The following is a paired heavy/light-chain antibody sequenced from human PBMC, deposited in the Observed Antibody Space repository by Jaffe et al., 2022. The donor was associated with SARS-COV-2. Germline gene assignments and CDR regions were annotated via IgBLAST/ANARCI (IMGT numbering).Light chain of an antibody. CDR2: LGS. J-gene: IGKJ4*01. CDR3: MQALQTPT. Sequence: DIVMTQSPLSLPVTPGEPASISCRSSQSLLQSNGYNYLDWYLQKPGQSPQLLIYLGSNRASGVPDRFSGSGSGTDFTLKISRVEAEDVGVYYCMQALQTPTFGGGTKVEIK. CDR1: QSLLQSNGYNY. V-gene: IGKV2-28*01.
Heavy chain of an antibody. J-gene: IGHJ4*02. CDR1: GFTFSDYA. D-gene: IGHD6-19*01. CDR3: VKPRLGGDSGWYHFDN. CDR2: IRTNGGRT. Sequence: EVQLVESGGGLVQPGGSLRLSCSASGFTFSDYAMHWVRQAPGKGLEYVSAIRTNGGRTYYGDSVKGRFTISRDDSKNTLFLHMSSLRTEDTAVYYCVKPRLGGDSGWYHFDNWGQGTLVTVSS. V-gene: IGHV3-64D*08.